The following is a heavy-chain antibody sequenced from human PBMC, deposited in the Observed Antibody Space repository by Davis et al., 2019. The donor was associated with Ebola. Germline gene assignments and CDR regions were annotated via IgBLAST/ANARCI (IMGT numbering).Heavy chain of an antibody. D-gene: IGHD3-3*01. J-gene: IGHJ4*02. CDR3: ARDRESYDFWSGYFDY. CDR2: IIPILGIA. CDR1: GGTFSSYA. V-gene: IGHV1-69*04. Sequence: SVKVSCKASGGTFSSYAISWVRQAPGQGLEWMGRIIPILGIANYAQKFQGRVTITADKSTSTAYMELSSLRSEDTAVYYCARDRESYDFWSGYFDYWGQGTLVTVSS.